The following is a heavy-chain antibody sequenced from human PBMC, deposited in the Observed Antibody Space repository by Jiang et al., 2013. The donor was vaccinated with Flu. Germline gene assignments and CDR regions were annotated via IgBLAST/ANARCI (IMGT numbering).Heavy chain of an antibody. CDR3: ARDLGIVVVVAGGYGMDV. CDR2: SSLSLVQ. CDR1: GTSSSYA. D-gene: IGHD2-15*01. J-gene: IGHJ6*02. V-gene: IGHV1-69*01. Sequence: GTSSSYAXSWVRQAPGQGLEWMEGSSLSLVQQTTHRSSRARVTITADESTSTAYMELSSLRSEDTAVYYCARDLGIVVVVAGGYGMDVWGQGTTVTVSS.